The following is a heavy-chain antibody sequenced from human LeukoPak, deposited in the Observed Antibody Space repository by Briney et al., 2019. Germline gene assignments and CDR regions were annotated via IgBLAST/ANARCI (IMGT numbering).Heavy chain of an antibody. CDR2: IKQDGSEK. V-gene: IGHV3-7*01. CDR3: AKGGRAFDI. J-gene: IGHJ3*02. CDR1: GFIFNSYW. D-gene: IGHD3/OR15-3a*01. Sequence: GGSLRLSCAASGFIFNSYWMSWVRQAPGKGLEWVANIKQDGSEKYYVDSVKGRFTISRDNAKNTLYLQMNSLRAEDTAVYYCAKGGRAFDIWGQGTMVTVSS.